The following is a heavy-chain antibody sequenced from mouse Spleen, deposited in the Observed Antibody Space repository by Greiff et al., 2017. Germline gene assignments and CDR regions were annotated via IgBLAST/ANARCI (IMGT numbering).Heavy chain of an antibody. J-gene: IGHJ4*01. Sequence: EVQLQQSGTVLARPGASVKMSCKTSGYTFTSYWMHWVKQRPGQGLEWIGAIYPGNSDTSYNQKFKGKAKLTAVTSASTAYMELSSLTNEDSAVYYCTTYDGSSYAMDYWGQGTSVTVSS. D-gene: IGHD2-10*01. V-gene: IGHV1-5*01. CDR1: GYTFTSYW. CDR2: IYPGNSDT. CDR3: TTYDGSSYAMDY.